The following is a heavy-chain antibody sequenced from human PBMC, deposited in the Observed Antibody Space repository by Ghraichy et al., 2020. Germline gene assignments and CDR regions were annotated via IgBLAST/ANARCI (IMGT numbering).Heavy chain of an antibody. D-gene: IGHD5-18*01. CDR2: IKSDSSEK. J-gene: IGHJ4*02. CDR3: ARGGYNYGSNPIDY. V-gene: IGHV3-7*04. Sequence: GESLNISCAASGFTFTSYYMTWVRQVPGKGLEWVANIKSDSSEKYYEDSVKGRFTISRDNAKNSLYLQMTSLRPDDTAVYYCARGGYNYGSNPIDYWGQGTLVTVSS. CDR1: GFTFTSYY.